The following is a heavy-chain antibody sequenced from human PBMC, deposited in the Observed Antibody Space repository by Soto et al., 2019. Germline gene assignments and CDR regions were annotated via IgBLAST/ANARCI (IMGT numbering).Heavy chain of an antibody. CDR1: DGTISSSSYY. Sequence: SETLSLTCTVSDGTISSSSYYWGWIRPPPGKGLEWIGSIYYSGSTYYNPSLKSRVTISVDTSKNQFSLKLSSVTAADTAVYYCARGYYYGSGSYYNQPTFYGMDVRGQGTTVTVSS. V-gene: IGHV4-39*01. CDR3: ARGYYYGSGSYYNQPTFYGMDV. J-gene: IGHJ6*02. CDR2: IYYSGST. D-gene: IGHD3-10*01.